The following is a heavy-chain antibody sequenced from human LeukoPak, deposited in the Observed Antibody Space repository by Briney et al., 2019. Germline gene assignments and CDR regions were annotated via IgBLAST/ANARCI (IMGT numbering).Heavy chain of an antibody. CDR2: ISSSSSTI. CDR3: ARDFGVALDY. Sequence: GGPLRLPCPASGFTFSSYSLNGFRQAPGRGREWVSYISSSSSTIYYADSVKGRFTISRDNAKNSLYLQMNSLRAEDTAVYYCARDFGVALDYWGQGTLVTVSS. V-gene: IGHV3-48*04. J-gene: IGHJ4*02. D-gene: IGHD3-3*01. CDR1: GFTFSSYS.